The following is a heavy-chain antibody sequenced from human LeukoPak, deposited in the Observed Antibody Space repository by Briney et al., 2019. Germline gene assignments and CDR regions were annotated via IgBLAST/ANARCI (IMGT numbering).Heavy chain of an antibody. Sequence: RGTLRLSCAVSGLTFRDACTSWVRQAPGRGLEWVGRIKNKADGRTTDCPARVEGRFTISRDDSKYTLYLQTTSLKAEDTAVYYCTTDIRGSHTLFDYWGQGTLVTVS. CDR3: TTDIRGSHTLFDY. V-gene: IGHV3-15*01. CDR1: GLTFRDAC. J-gene: IGHJ4*02. D-gene: IGHD1-26*01. CDR2: IKNKADGRTT.